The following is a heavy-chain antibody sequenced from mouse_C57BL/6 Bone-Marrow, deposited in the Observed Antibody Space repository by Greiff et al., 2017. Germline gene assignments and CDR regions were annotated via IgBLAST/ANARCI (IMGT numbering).Heavy chain of an antibody. J-gene: IGHJ2*01. D-gene: IGHD2-9*01. CDR3: ARPPSMVTSDY. CDR2: IWSDGST. CDR1: GFSLTSYG. Sequence: VKLVESGPGLVAPSQSLSITCTVSGFSLTSYGVHWVRQPPGKGLEWLVVIWSDGSTTYNSALKSRLSISTDNSKSQVFLKMNSRHTDDTAMDFCARPPSMVTSDYWGQGTTLTVSS. V-gene: IGHV2-6*03.